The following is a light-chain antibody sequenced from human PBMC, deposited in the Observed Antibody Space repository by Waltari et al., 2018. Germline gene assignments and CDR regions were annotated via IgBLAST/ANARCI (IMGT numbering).Light chain of an antibody. Sequence: SYELTQPPSVSVSPGQTARITCSVDALPKQYAYWYQQNPGQAPMLLIFKDTDRPSGSPERFSGCSSGTTVTLTISGVQTEDEADYYCQSADSSGTYPSVFGGGTKLTFL. J-gene: IGLJ3*02. CDR1: ALPKQY. CDR2: KDT. CDR3: QSADSSGTYPSV. V-gene: IGLV3-25*03.